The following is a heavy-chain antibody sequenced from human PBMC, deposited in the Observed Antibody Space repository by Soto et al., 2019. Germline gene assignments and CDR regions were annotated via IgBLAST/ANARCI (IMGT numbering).Heavy chain of an antibody. CDR1: GGSISSGGYY. D-gene: IGHD3-22*01. V-gene: IGHV4-31*03. J-gene: IGHJ1*01. CDR2: IYYSGST. Sequence: QVQLQESGPGLVKPSQTLSLTCTVSGGSISSGGYYWSWIRQHPGKGLEWIGYIYYSGSTYYNPSHKSRVTISVDTSKNQCSLKLSSVTAADTAVDYCAREGGYYDSSGYYLSEYFQHWGQGTLVTVSS. CDR3: AREGGYYDSSGYYLSEYFQH.